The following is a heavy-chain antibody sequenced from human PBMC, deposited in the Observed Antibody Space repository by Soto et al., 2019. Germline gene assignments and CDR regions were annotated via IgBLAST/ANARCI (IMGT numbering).Heavy chain of an antibody. CDR1: VFPFSDYY. CDR2: ISSSADFS. CDR3: ARGGRRDSGPNIIYSYYGMDV. V-gene: IGHV3-11*06. Sequence: VGSLRLSCESSVFPFSDYYMSCIRQSPGKWLEWISYISSSADFSTYAESVKGRLTISRDNAKRSLYLQMNSLRVEDSAIYYCARGGRRDSGPNIIYSYYGMDVWGRGTTVIVSS. D-gene: IGHD2-15*01. J-gene: IGHJ6*02.